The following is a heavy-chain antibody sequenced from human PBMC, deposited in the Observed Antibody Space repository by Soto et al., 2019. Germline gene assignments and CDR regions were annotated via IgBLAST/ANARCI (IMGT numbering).Heavy chain of an antibody. CDR2: IYYSGST. V-gene: IGHV4-61*01. Sequence: SETLSLTCTVSGGSVSSGSYYWSWIRQPPGKGLEWIGYIYYSGSTNYNPSLKSRVTISVDTSKNQFSLKLSSVTAADTAVYYCARIERRWLDFDPWGQGTLVTVSS. J-gene: IGHJ5*02. CDR3: ARIERRWLDFDP. CDR1: GGSVSSGSYY. D-gene: IGHD5-12*01.